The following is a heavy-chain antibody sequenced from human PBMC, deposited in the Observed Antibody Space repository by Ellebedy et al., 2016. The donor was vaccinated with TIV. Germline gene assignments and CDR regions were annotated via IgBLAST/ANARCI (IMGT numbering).Heavy chain of an antibody. V-gene: IGHV3-33*01. D-gene: IGHD5-18*01. J-gene: IGHJ6*02. CDR3: AREGGYNYYYYGMDV. Sequence: GESLKISCAASGFTFSSYGMHWVRQAPGKGLEWVAVIWYDGSNKYYADSVKGRFTISRDNSKNTLYLQMNSLRAEDTAVYYCAREGGYNYYYYGMDVWGQGTTVTVSS. CDR1: GFTFSSYG. CDR2: IWYDGSNK.